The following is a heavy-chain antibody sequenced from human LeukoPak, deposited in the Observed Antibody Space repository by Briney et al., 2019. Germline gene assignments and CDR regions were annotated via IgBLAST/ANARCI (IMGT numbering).Heavy chain of an antibody. CDR1: VITFSDYH. CDR2: IKEDGSRN. D-gene: IGHD6-19*01. Sequence: GGSLRLSPVASVITFSDYHMTWSSQAPGKGLEWVANIKEDGSRNHYVDSVKGRFTISRDNAKNSLYLQMSSLRAEDTAVYYCARQLSGWYDADPYWGQGTLVTVSS. CDR3: ARQLSGWYDADPY. V-gene: IGHV3-7*05. J-gene: IGHJ4*02.